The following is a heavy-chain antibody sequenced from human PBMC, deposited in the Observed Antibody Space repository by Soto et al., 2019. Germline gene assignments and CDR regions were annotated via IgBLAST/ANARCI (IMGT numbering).Heavy chain of an antibody. J-gene: IGHJ4*02. D-gene: IGHD4-4*01. CDR3: ARVSRDDYNPRPDYFVY. Sequence: QVQLQESGPGLVKPLETLSLTCTVSGGSISSYYWSWFRQPPGKGLDWIGYIYYSGSTNYNPSLKWRVIIPLDMSKYQFSLKLSSVSAADTAVYYCARVSRDDYNPRPDYFVYWGLGTLVTVSS. CDR1: GGSISSYY. V-gene: IGHV4-59*01. CDR2: IYYSGST.